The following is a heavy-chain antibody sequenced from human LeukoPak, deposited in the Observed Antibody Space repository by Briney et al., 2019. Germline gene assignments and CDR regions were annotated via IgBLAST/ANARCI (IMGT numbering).Heavy chain of an antibody. J-gene: IGHJ3*02. CDR1: GGTFSSYA. CDR3: ARDGRSGWLRLDAFDI. D-gene: IGHD6-19*01. V-gene: IGHV1-69*05. Sequence: GASVKVSCKASGGTFSSYAISWVRQAPGQGLEWMGRIIPIFGTANYAQKFQGRVTITTDESTSTAYMELSSLRSEDTAVYYCARDGRSGWLRLDAFDIWGQGTMVTVSS. CDR2: IIPIFGTA.